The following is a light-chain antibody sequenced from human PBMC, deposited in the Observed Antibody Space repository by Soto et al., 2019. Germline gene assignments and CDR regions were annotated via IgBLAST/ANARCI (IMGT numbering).Light chain of an antibody. CDR3: QQSDSTPWT. CDR2: AAS. J-gene: IGKJ1*01. CDR1: QRIGTY. Sequence: DIQMTQSPSSLSASVGDRVTITCRASQRIGTYLNWYQQKPGKAPNLLIYAASSLQSGVPSRFSGSGSGTEFNLTISSLQPEDFATYYCQQSDSTPWTFGQGTKVEIK. V-gene: IGKV1-39*01.